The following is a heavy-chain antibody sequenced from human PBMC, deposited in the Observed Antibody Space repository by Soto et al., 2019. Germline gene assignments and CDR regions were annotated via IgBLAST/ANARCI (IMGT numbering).Heavy chain of an antibody. CDR1: GGSISSGGYY. D-gene: IGHD3-10*01. CDR2: IYYSGST. CDR3: ARNSLWFGESLKPMDV. J-gene: IGHJ6*04. Sequence: SETLSLTCTVSGGSISSGGYYWSWIRQHPGKGLEWIGYIYYSGSTYYNPSLKSRVTISVDTSKNQFSLKLSSVTAADTAVYYCARNSLWFGESLKPMDVWGKGTTVTVSS. V-gene: IGHV4-31*03.